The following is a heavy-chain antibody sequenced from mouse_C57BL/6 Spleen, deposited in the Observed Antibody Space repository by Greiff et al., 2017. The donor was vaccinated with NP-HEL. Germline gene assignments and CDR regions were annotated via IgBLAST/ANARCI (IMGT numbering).Heavy chain of an antibody. V-gene: IGHV5-4*01. Sequence: EVKLVESGGGLVKPGGSLKLSCAASGFTFSSYAMSWVRQTPEKRLEWVATISDGGSYTYYPDNVKGRFTISRDNAKNNLYLQMSHLKSEDTAMYYCARDILGRGSFAYWGQGTLVTVSA. CDR1: GFTFSSYA. D-gene: IGHD4-1*01. CDR2: ISDGGSYT. CDR3: ARDILGRGSFAY. J-gene: IGHJ3*01.